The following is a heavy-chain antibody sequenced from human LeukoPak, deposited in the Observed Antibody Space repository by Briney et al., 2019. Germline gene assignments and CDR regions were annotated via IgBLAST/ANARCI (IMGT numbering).Heavy chain of an antibody. CDR3: ARDHNWGFDY. Sequence: GGSLGLSCAASGFTFSDFAVNWVRQAPGKGLEWLSYISRTYDISYADYVKGRFTISRDNAKNSLYLQMNSLTAEDTAVYYCARDHNWGFDYWGRGTLVTVSS. V-gene: IGHV3-69-1*01. CDR2: ISRTYDI. CDR1: GFTFSDFA. D-gene: IGHD7-27*01. J-gene: IGHJ4*02.